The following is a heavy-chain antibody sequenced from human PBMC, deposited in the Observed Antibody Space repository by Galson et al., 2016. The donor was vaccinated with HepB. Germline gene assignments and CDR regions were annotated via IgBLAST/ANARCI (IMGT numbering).Heavy chain of an antibody. V-gene: IGHV3-33*01. Sequence: SLRLSCAASGFTFSSFGMNWVRQAPGKGLEWVADIWYDGNNNYYEDSVKGRFTSARDKSKNKLQLPMNRVRAEDTAVYFVARESYYGLGNYQDYWGQGTLVTVSA. D-gene: IGHD3-10*01. CDR3: ARESYYGLGNYQDY. CDR2: IWYDGNNN. CDR1: GFTFSSFG. J-gene: IGHJ4*02.